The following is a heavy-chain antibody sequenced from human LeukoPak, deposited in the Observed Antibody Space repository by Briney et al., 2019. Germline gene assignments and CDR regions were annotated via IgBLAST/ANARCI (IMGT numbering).Heavy chain of an antibody. V-gene: IGHV1-24*01. CDR2: FDPEDGET. Sequence: GASVKLSCKVSGYTLTELSMHWVRQAPRQGLEWMGGFDPEDGETIYAQKFQGRVTMTEDTSTETAYMELSSLRSEDTAVYYCGTADIVSTIGAFDIWGQGTMVTVSS. J-gene: IGHJ3*02. D-gene: IGHD5/OR15-5a*01. CDR1: GYTLTELS. CDR3: GTADIVSTIGAFDI.